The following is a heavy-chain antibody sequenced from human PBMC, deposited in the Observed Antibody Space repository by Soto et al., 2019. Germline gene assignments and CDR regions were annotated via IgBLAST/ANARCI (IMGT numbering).Heavy chain of an antibody. J-gene: IGHJ3*01. CDR2: IYETWTT. CDR3: ARGIVRGGFGL. D-gene: IGHD3-10*02. V-gene: IGHV4-30-4*01. CDR1: GGSMSENDYY. Sequence: QVQLQEAGPGLVRPSQTLSLTCTVAGGSMSENDYYWSWLRQSPGQGLQWIGYIYETWTTSYRPSLKCRVTMSADTSRTPFALKLTSVTDAVTVFYFCARGIVRGGFGLWGQWTLVTVSS.